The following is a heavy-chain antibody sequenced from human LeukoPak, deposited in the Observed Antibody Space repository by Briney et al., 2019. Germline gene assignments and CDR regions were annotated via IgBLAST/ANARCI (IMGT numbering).Heavy chain of an antibody. V-gene: IGHV3-23*01. CDR2: ISGSGGST. CDR1: GFTFSSYA. D-gene: IGHD2-2*01. Sequence: EGSLRLSCAASGFTFSSYAMSWVRQAPGKGLEWVSAISGSGGSTYYADSVKGRFTISRDNSKNTLYLQMNSLRAEDTAVYYCAKDLPDIVVVPAAISKFDYWGQGTLVTVSS. CDR3: AKDLPDIVVVPAAISKFDY. J-gene: IGHJ4*02.